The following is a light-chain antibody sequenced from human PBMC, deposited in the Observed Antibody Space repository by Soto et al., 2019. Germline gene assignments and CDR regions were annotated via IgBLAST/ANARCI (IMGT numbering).Light chain of an antibody. CDR1: QSVSSN. J-gene: IGKJ2*01. V-gene: IGKV3-15*01. Sequence: EIVMTQSPATLSVSPGERANLSCRASQSVSSNLAWYQQKPGQAPRLLIYGASTRATGIPARFSGSGSGTEFTLTISSLQSEDFAVYYCQQYNNWPRMYTFGQGTKLEIK. CDR2: GAS. CDR3: QQYNNWPRMYT.